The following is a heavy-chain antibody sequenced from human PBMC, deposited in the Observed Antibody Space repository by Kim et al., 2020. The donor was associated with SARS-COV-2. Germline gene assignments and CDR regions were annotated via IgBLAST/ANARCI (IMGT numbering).Heavy chain of an antibody. CDR2: ISYDGSNK. CDR1: GFTFSSYG. Sequence: GGSLRLSCAASGFTFSSYGMHWVRQAPGKGLEWVAVISYDGSNKYYADSVKGRFTISRDNSKNTLYLQMNSLRAEDTAVYYCAKPIAADGGNWFDPWGQGTLVTVSS. V-gene: IGHV3-30*18. CDR3: AKPIAADGGNWFDP. D-gene: IGHD6-13*01. J-gene: IGHJ5*02.